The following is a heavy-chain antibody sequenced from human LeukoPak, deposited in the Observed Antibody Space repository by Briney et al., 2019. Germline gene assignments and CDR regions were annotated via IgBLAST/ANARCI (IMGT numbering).Heavy chain of an antibody. V-gene: IGHV3-48*01. D-gene: IGHD1-26*01. CDR3: PRPPLYRGTSKVHPD. J-gene: IGHJ4*02. CDR2: INIDSSTI. CDR1: GFTFSSYS. Sequence: GGSLRLSCAPSGFTFSSYSMHWVRQAPGQGLEWISYINIDSSTIYYADSVKGRFTISRDNAKNSLCLQVNSLRAGDTAVYDCPRPPLYRGTSKVHPDWGQGTLVTVSS.